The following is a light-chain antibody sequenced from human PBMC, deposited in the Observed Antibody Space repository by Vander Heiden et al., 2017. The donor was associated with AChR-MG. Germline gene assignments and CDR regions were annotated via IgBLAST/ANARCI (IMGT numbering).Light chain of an antibody. CDR2: DVS. V-gene: IGKV3-11*01. Sequence: ETVLTQSPATLSLSPGERATLSCRASQPVTNFLAWYRQKPGQAPRLVMYDVSNRATGIPARFSGSGSGTDFTLSISGPEADAASVYYRRQLSTWPRTFGQGTKVEVK. J-gene: IGKJ1*01. CDR1: QPVTNF. CDR3: RQLSTWPRT.